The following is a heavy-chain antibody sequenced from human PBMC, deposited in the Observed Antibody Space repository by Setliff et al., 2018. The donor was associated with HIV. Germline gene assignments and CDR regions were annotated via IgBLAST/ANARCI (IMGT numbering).Heavy chain of an antibody. CDR3: ARVGAFTNYYDSSGYYYAGRRADDAFDI. Sequence: GSLRLSCAASGFTFSSYWMSWVRQAPGKGLEWVANIKQDGSEEYYVDSVKGRFTISRDNAKNSLYLQMNSLRAEDTAVYYCARVGAFTNYYDSSGYYYAGRRADDAFDIWGQGTMVTVSS. J-gene: IGHJ3*02. D-gene: IGHD3-22*01. CDR1: GFTFSSYW. V-gene: IGHV3-7*01. CDR2: IKQDGSEE.